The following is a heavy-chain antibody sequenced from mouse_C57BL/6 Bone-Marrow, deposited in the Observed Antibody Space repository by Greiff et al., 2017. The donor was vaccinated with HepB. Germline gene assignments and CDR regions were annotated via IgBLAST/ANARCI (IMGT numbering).Heavy chain of an antibody. D-gene: IGHD4-1*01. CDR2: IHPNSGST. CDR3: ARRWEGYAMDY. CDR1: GYTFTSYW. V-gene: IGHV1-64*01. J-gene: IGHJ4*01. Sequence: VQLQQPGAELVKPGASVKSSCKASGYTFTSYWMHWVKQRPGQGLEWIGMIHPNSGSTNYNEKFKSKATLTVDKSSSTAYMQLSSLTSEDSAVYYCARRWEGYAMDYWGQGTSVTVSS.